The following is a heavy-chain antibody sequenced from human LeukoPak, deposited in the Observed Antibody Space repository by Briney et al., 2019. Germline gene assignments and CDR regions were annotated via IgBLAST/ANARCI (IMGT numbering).Heavy chain of an antibody. CDR3: ARGGSGWTIDY. CDR2: IKQDGSEK. CDR1: RFTFSSYW. V-gene: IGHV3-7*01. D-gene: IGHD6-19*01. Sequence: PGGSLRLSCAASRFTFSSYWMSWVRQAPGKGLEWVANIKQDGSEKYYVESVKGRFTISRDNAKNSLSLQMNSLRAEDTAVYYRARGGSGWTIDYWGQGTLVTVSS. J-gene: IGHJ4*02.